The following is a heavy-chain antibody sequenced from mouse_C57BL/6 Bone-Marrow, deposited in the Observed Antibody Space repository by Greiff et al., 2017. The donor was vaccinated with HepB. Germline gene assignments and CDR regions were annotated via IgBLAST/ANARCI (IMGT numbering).Heavy chain of an antibody. CDR1: GFTFSSYT. CDR3: ARHQSCLFAY. V-gene: IGHV5-9*01. Sequence: EVQGVESGGGLVKPGGSLKLSCAASGFTFSSYTMSWVRQTPEKRLAWVATISGGGGNTYYPDSVKGRFTISRDNAKNTLYLQMSSLRSEDTALYYCARHQSCLFAYWGQGTLVTVSA. CDR2: ISGGGGNT. J-gene: IGHJ3*01.